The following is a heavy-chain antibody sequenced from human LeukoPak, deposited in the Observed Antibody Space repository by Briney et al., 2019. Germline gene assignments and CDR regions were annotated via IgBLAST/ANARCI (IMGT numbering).Heavy chain of an antibody. CDR1: GFSFSNYW. CDR3: VRDGGVSGYDLLDY. CDR2: INQDGSEE. J-gene: IGHJ4*02. Sequence: PGGSLSLSCAASGFSFSNYWLPWVRQAPGKGLEWVAHINQDGSEEHYMDSVKARFTIPRDNAKKSLSLQMNSLRAEDTAVYYCVRDGGVSGYDLLDYWGQGTLVTVSS. V-gene: IGHV3-7*01. D-gene: IGHD5-12*01.